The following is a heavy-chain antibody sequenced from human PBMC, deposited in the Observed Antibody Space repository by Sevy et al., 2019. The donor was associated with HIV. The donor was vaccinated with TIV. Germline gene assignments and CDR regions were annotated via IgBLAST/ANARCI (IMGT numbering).Heavy chain of an antibody. J-gene: IGHJ6*02. CDR3: ARDAAGGTTNSGMDV. Sequence: ASVKVSCKASGYTFTDDYLHWVRQAPGQGLEWKGRIYPNSGGTNYAQKFQGRVTMTRDTSISTAYMELSRLRPDDTAVYFCARDAAGGTTNSGMDVWGQGTTVTVSS. D-gene: IGHD1-7*01. CDR1: GYTFTDDY. CDR2: IYPNSGGT. V-gene: IGHV1-2*06.